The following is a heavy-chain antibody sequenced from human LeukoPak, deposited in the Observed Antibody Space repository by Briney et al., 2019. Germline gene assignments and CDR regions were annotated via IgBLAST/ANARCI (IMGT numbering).Heavy chain of an antibody. J-gene: IGHJ4*02. V-gene: IGHV1-3*01. CDR2: INAGDGNT. Sequence: ASVKVSCKASGYIFTNYAMHWVRQAPGQGLEWMGWINAGDGNTKYSQIFQDRVTITMDTSASTAYMELSSLRSGDTAVYYCARYQALLYGSYDYWGQGTQVTVSS. D-gene: IGHD1-26*01. CDR1: GYIFTNYA. CDR3: ARYQALLYGSYDY.